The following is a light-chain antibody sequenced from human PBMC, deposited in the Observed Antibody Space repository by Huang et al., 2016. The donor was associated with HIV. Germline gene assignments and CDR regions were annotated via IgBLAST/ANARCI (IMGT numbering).Light chain of an antibody. CDR2: WAT. Sequence: DIVMTQSPDSLAVSPVERATINCKSSQSAVYSLSMNNYLAWCQQKPGRPPKLLSVWATTRESGVPDRFSGSGSGTDFTLTINNLQAEDVAVYFCLQYYSVPQTFGHGTKVEIK. CDR1: QSAVYSLSMNNY. V-gene: IGKV4-1*01. J-gene: IGKJ1*01. CDR3: LQYYSVPQT.